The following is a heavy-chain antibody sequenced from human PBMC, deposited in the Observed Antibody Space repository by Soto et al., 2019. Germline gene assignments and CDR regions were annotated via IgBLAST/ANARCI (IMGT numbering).Heavy chain of an antibody. D-gene: IGHD2-15*01. J-gene: IGHJ4*02. CDR1: GLTFSSYA. Sequence: PGGSLRLSCAASGLTFSSYAMSWVRQAPGKGLEWVSAISGSGGSTCYADSVKGRFTISRDNYKNTLYLQMNSLRAEDTAVYYCAKGFCSGGSCYPHYFDYWGQGTLVTVSS. CDR3: AKGFCSGGSCYPHYFDY. CDR2: ISGSGGST. V-gene: IGHV3-23*01.